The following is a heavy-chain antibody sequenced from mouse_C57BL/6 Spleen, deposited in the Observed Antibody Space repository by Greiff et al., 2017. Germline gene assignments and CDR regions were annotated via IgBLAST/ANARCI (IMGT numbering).Heavy chain of an antibody. Sequence: EVQGVESGGGLVKPGGSLKLSCAASGFTFSDYGMHWVRQAPEKGLEWVAYISSGSSTIYYADTVKGRFTISRDNAKNTLFLQMTSLRSEDTAMDYCAIDGYYVSLYAMDYWGQGTSVTVSS. J-gene: IGHJ4*01. CDR3: AIDGYYVSLYAMDY. CDR1: GFTFSDYG. D-gene: IGHD2-3*01. V-gene: IGHV5-17*01. CDR2: ISSGSSTI.